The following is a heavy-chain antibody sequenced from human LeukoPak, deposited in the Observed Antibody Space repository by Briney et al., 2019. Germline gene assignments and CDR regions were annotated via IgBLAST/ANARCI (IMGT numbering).Heavy chain of an antibody. J-gene: IGHJ4*02. CDR1: GFTFSSYG. Sequence: PGGSLRLSSAASGFTFSSYGMSWVRQAPGKGLEWVSAISGSGGSTYYADSVKGRFTISRDNSKNTLYLQMNSLRAEDTAVYYCAKDIMVRGVIVSNFDYWGQGTLVTVSS. D-gene: IGHD3-10*01. CDR2: ISGSGGST. CDR3: AKDIMVRGVIVSNFDY. V-gene: IGHV3-23*01.